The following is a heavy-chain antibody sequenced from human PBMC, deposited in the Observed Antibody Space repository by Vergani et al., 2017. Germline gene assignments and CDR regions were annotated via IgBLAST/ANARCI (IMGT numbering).Heavy chain of an antibody. J-gene: IGHJ6*02. CDR1: GFTFSSYS. V-gene: IGHV3-21*01. CDR3: AREGGVDYVWGSYRYYYYYGMDV. Sequence: EVQLVESGGGLVKPGGSLRLSCAASGFTFSSYSMNWVRQAPGKGLEWVSSISSSRSYIYYADSVKGRFTISRDNAKNSLYLQMNSLRAEDTAVYYCAREGGVDYVWGSYRYYYYYGMDVWGQGTTVTVSS. CDR2: ISSSRSYI. D-gene: IGHD3-16*02.